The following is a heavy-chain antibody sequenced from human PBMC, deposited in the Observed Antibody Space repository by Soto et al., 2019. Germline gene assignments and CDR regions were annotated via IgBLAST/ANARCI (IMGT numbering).Heavy chain of an antibody. Sequence: GASVKVSCKTSGYTFTEYDIIWVRQAPGQGHENMGWVSPENRNAGYAPQFRGRVSMTADTSINTVYLELTTLTYEDTAVYYCEVTTGYWGQGTMVTVSS. J-gene: IGHJ4*02. CDR1: GYTFTEYD. V-gene: IGHV1-8*01. CDR3: EVTTGY. D-gene: IGHD4-17*01. CDR2: VSPENRNA.